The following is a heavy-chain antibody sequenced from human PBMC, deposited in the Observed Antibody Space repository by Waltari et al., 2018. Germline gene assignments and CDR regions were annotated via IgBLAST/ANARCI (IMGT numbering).Heavy chain of an antibody. CDR1: GITFSRYW. CDR3: ATCYYYDSSGNYYVSDY. J-gene: IGHJ4*02. Sequence: EVQLVESGGGLVQPGGSLRLSCAASGITFSRYWMHWVRQAPGKGLGWVSRIKSDGSSTSYADSVKGRFTISRDNAKNTLYLQMNSLRAEDTAVYYCATCYYYDSSGNYYVSDYWGQGTLVTVSS. CDR2: IKSDGSST. V-gene: IGHV3-74*01. D-gene: IGHD3-22*01.